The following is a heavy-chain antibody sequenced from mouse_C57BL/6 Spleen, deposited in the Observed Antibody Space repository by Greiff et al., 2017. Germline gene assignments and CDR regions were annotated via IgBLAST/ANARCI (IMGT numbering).Heavy chain of an antibody. V-gene: IGHV1-15*01. CDR3: TRSTTVVGRGNYCDY. D-gene: IGHD1-1*01. Sequence: QVQLQQSGAELVRPGASVTLSCKASGYTFTDYEMHWVKQTPVHGLEWIGAIDPETGGTAYNQKFKGKAILTADKSSSTAYMELRSLTSEDSAVYYCTRSTTVVGRGNYCDYWGQGTTLTVSS. CDR1: GYTFTDYE. J-gene: IGHJ2*01. CDR2: IDPETGGT.